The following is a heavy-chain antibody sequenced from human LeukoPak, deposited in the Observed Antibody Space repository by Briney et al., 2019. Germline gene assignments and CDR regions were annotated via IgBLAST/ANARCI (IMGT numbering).Heavy chain of an antibody. CDR1: GGSISSYY. V-gene: IGHV4-59*01. Sequence: SETLSLTCTVSGGSISSYYWSWIRQPPGKGLEWIGYIYYSGSTNYNPSLKSRVTISVDTSKNQFSLKLSSVTAADTAVYYCAGGAGITGTHPRLDYWGQGTLVTVSS. CDR3: AGGAGITGTHPRLDY. D-gene: IGHD1-20*01. CDR2: IYYSGST. J-gene: IGHJ4*01.